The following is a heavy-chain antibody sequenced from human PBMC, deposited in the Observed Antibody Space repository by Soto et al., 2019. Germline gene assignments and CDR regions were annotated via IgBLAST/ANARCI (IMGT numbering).Heavy chain of an antibody. D-gene: IGHD3-22*01. CDR2: IYWDDDK. CDR3: APIRCGYYDGY. J-gene: IGHJ1*01. V-gene: IGHV2-5*02. Sequence: QITLKESGPPLVKPTQTLTLTCTFSGFSLSTSGVGVGWIRQPPGKALEWLALIYWDDDKRYRPSLKSRLTITKDATKTPEVLTMTTIVPLGTATYYGAPIRCGYYDGYWGQGTLVTVSS. CDR1: GFSLSTSGVG.